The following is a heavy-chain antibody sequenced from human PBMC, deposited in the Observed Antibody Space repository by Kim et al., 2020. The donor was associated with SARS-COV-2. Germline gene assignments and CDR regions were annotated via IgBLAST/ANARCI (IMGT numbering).Heavy chain of an antibody. CDR3: AREYSGTYHFDY. J-gene: IGHJ4*02. D-gene: IGHD1-26*01. V-gene: IGHV1-46*01. Sequence: YEQKFQGRVTMTRDTSTTSVYMELSSLRSEDTAVYYCAREYSGTYHFDYWGQGTLVTVSS.